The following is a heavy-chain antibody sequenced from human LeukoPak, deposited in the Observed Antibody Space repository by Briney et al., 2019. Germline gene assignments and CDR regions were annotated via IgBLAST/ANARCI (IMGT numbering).Heavy chain of an antibody. CDR2: INPNSGGT. CDR1: GYTFTGYY. V-gene: IGHV1-2*02. D-gene: IGHD3-3*01. J-gene: IGHJ6*03. CDR3: ARSVDFWSGKPYYYYYMDV. Sequence: GASVKVSCKASGYTFTGYYMHWVRQAPGQGLEWMGWINPNSGGTNYAQKFQGRVTMTRDTSISTAYMELSRLRSDDTAVYYCARSVDFWSGKPYYYYYMDVWGKGTTVTVSS.